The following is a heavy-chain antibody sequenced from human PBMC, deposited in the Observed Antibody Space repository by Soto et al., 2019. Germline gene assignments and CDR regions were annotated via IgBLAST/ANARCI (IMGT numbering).Heavy chain of an antibody. J-gene: IGHJ3*02. CDR1: GFTFSSYG. CDR2: IWYDGSNK. V-gene: IGHV3-33*01. D-gene: IGHD2-21*02. Sequence: SLRLSCAASGFTFSSYGMHWVRQAPGKGLEWVAVIWYDGSNKYYADSVKGRFTISRDNSKNTLYLQMNSLRAEDTAVYYCAREHLAYCGGDCYLGPDAFDIWGQGTMVTVSS. CDR3: AREHLAYCGGDCYLGPDAFDI.